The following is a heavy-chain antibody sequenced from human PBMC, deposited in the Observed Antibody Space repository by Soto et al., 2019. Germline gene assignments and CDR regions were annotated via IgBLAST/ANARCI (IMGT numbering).Heavy chain of an antibody. CDR1: GGSISSYY. CDR3: ARLDGCSSGWNFDY. CDR2: IYYSGST. Sequence: SETLSLTCTVSGGSISSYYWSWIRQPPGKGLEWIGYIYYSGSTNYNPSLKSRVTISVDTSKNQFSLKLSSVTAADTAVYYCARLDGCSSGWNFDYWGQGTLVTVSS. J-gene: IGHJ4*02. V-gene: IGHV4-59*12. D-gene: IGHD6-19*01.